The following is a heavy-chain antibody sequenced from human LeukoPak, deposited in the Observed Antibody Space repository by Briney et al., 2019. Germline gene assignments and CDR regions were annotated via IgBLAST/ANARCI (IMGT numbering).Heavy chain of an antibody. CDR3: VRVKGSYFDY. Sequence: GGSLRLSCAASEFPLSSYSINWVRQAPGKGLEWVSYISSSGSAIYYVDSVKGRFTVSRDNAKNSLFLQMSSPRAEDTAVYYCVRVKGSYFDYWGQGALVTVSS. CDR2: ISSSGSAI. CDR1: EFPLSSYS. D-gene: IGHD2-15*01. J-gene: IGHJ4*02. V-gene: IGHV3-48*01.